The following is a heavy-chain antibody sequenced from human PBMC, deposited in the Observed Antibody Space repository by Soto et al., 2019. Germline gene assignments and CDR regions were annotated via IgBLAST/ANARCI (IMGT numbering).Heavy chain of an antibody. CDR3: AKDPGRQQQGEYFDY. Sequence: QVQLVESGGGVVQPGRSLRLSCAASGFTFSSYGMHWVRQAPDKGLEWVAVISYDGSNKYYADSVKGRFTISRDNSKNTLYLQMNSLRAEDTAVYYCAKDPGRQQQGEYFDYWGQGTLVTVSS. D-gene: IGHD6-13*01. V-gene: IGHV3-30*18. J-gene: IGHJ4*02. CDR1: GFTFSSYG. CDR2: ISYDGSNK.